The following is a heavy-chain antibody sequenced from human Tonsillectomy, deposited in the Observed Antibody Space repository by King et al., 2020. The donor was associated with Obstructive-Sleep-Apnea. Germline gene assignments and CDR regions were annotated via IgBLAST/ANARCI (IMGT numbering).Heavy chain of an antibody. D-gene: IGHD4-17*01. CDR1: GFIFSDYY. CDR2: ISSSSTYT. V-gene: IGHV3-11*06. CDR3: ARVPTVTTELGWFDP. Sequence: VQLVESGGGLVKPGGSLRLSCAASGFIFSDYYMSWIRQAPGKGLEWVSYISSSSTYTNDADSVKGRFTISRDNAKNSLYLQMNSLRVEDTAVYHCARVPTVTTELGWFDPWGQGTLVTVSS. J-gene: IGHJ5*02.